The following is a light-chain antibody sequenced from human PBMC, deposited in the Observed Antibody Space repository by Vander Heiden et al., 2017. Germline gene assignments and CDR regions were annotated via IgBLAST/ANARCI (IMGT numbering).Light chain of an antibody. CDR3: QQRTSWPLT. J-gene: IGKJ4*01. CDR2: GAS. CDR1: QSVITY. Sequence: EIVLTQSPATLSLSPGERANLSCRASQSVITYLAWYQQKPGQAPRLLIYGASNRATGIPARFSGTGSGTDFTLTISSLEPEDFAVYYCQQRTSWPLTFGGGTKVEIK. V-gene: IGKV3-11*01.